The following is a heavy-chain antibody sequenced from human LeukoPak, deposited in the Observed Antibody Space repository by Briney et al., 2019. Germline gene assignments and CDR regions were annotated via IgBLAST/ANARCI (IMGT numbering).Heavy chain of an antibody. CDR3: AKEKTYYYDSSGCFDY. CDR1: GFTLSSYA. CDR2: IIGSGGST. Sequence: RSLRLSCAASGFTLSSYAMSWVRQAPGKGLEWVAGIIGSGGSTYYADSVKGRFTISRDNSKNTVYLQMNSLSAEDTAIYHCAKEKTYYYDSSGCFDYWGQGTLVTVSS. V-gene: IGHV3-23*01. D-gene: IGHD3-22*01. J-gene: IGHJ4*02.